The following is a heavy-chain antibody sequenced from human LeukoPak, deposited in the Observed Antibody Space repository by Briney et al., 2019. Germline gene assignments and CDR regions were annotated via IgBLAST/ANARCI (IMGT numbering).Heavy chain of an antibody. Sequence: GGSLRLSCAASGFTFSSYGMSWVRQAPGKGLEWVSAISGSGGSTYYADSVKGRFTISRDNAKNTLYLQMNSLRAEDTAVYYCARETGRSGYFGYWGQGTLVTVSS. CDR2: ISGSGGST. CDR3: ARETGRSGYFGY. V-gene: IGHV3-23*01. J-gene: IGHJ4*02. D-gene: IGHD3-3*01. CDR1: GFTFSSYG.